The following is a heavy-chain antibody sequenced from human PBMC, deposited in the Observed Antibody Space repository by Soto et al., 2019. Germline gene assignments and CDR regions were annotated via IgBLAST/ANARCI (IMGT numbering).Heavy chain of an antibody. V-gene: IGHV3-74*01. J-gene: IGHJ3*02. Sequence: PGGSLRLSCAASGFTFSSYWMHWVRQAPGKGLVWVSRINSDGSSTSYADSVKGRFTISRDNAKNTLYLQMNSLRAEDTAVYYCAREDDIVYYYDSSGYYHTRFDAFDIWGQGTMVTVSS. CDR2: INSDGSST. D-gene: IGHD3-22*01. CDR3: AREDDIVYYYDSSGYYHTRFDAFDI. CDR1: GFTFSSYW.